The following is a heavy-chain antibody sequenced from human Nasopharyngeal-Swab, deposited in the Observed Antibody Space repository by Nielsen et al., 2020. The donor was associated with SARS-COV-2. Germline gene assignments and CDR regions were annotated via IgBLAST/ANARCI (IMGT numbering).Heavy chain of an antibody. V-gene: IGHV5-51*01. CDR3: AGLNGGVAAAGYYYYYGMDV. CDR1: GYSFTSYW. J-gene: IGHJ6*02. Sequence: GESLKISCKGSGYSFTSYWIGWVRQMPGKGLEWMGIIYPGDSDTRYSPSFQGQVTISADKSISTAYLQWSSLKASDTAMYYCAGLNGGVAAAGYYYYYGMDVWGQGTTVTVSS. CDR2: IYPGDSDT. D-gene: IGHD6-13*01.